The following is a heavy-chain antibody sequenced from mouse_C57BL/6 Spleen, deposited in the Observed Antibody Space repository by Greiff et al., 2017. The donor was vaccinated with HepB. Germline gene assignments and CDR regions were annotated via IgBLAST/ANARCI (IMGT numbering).Heavy chain of an antibody. CDR1: GYTFTSYW. V-gene: IGHV1-61*01. CDR2: IYPSDSET. Sequence: VQLQQPGAELVRPGSSVKLSCKASGYTFTSYWMDWVKQRPGQGLEWIGNIYPSDSETHYNQKFKDKATLTVDKSSSTAYMQLSSLTSEDSAVYYCARSDYEYDVEDWYFDVWGTGTTVTVSS. D-gene: IGHD2-4*01. J-gene: IGHJ1*03. CDR3: ARSDYEYDVEDWYFDV.